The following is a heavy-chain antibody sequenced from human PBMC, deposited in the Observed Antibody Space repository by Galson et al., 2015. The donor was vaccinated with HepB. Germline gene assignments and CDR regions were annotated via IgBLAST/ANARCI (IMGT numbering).Heavy chain of an antibody. D-gene: IGHD6-19*01. Sequence: SVKVSCKASGYTFTGYYMHWVRQAPGQGLEWMGWINPNSGGTNYAQKFQGWVTMTRDTSISTAYMELSSLRASDSAMYYCARLGGAVAGFDHWGQGTLVTVSS. CDR2: INPNSGGT. CDR3: ARLGGAVAGFDH. CDR1: GYTFTGYY. V-gene: IGHV1-2*04. J-gene: IGHJ4*02.